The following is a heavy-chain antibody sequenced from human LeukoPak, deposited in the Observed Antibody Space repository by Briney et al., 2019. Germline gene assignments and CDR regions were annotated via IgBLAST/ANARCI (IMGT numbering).Heavy chain of an antibody. CDR2: ISGSGGST. D-gene: IGHD1-26*01. CDR3: AKSRYSGSYYYYYGMDV. J-gene: IGHJ6*02. CDR1: GFTFSSYA. Sequence: GGSLRLSCAASGFTFSSYAMRWVRQAPGKGLEWVSAISGSGGSTYYADSVKGRFTISRDNSKNTLYLQMNSLRAEDTAVYYCAKSRYSGSYYYYYGMDVWGQGTTVTVSS. V-gene: IGHV3-23*01.